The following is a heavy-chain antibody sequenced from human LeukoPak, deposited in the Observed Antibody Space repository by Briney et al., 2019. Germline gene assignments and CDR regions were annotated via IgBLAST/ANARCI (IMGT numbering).Heavy chain of an antibody. J-gene: IGHJ4*02. D-gene: IGHD3-10*02. CDR2: IYFSGTS. CDR3: ARDVLGGEDY. CDR1: GGAITNHY. V-gene: IGHV4-59*11. Sequence: ASETLSLTCTVLGGAITNHYWSWLRQPPGKRLEWIGNIYFSGTSNYNPSLKSRVSLSIDTSRKQVSLKLASVTADDTAAYYCARDVLGGEDYWGQGTLVTVSS.